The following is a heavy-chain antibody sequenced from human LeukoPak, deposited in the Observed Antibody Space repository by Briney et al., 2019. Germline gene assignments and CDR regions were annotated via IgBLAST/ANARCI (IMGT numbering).Heavy chain of an antibody. CDR2: IIPIFGTA. Sequence: SVKVSCKASGGTFSSYAISWVRQAPGQGLEWMGGIIPIFGTASYAQKFQGRVTITADESASTAYMELSSLRSEDTAVYYCARQGYCTNGVCYSWFDPWGQGTLVTVSS. D-gene: IGHD2-8*01. CDR3: ARQGYCTNGVCYSWFDP. V-gene: IGHV1-69*13. CDR1: GGTFSSYA. J-gene: IGHJ5*02.